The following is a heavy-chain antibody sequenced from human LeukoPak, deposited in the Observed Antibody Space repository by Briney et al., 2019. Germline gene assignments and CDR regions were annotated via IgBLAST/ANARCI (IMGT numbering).Heavy chain of an antibody. V-gene: IGHV3-9*01. D-gene: IGHD3-22*01. CDR2: ISWNSGNI. CDR1: GFTFDDYA. Sequence: GGSLRLSCAASGFTFDDYAMHWVRQTPEKGLEWVSSISWNSGNIGYADSVKGRFTISRDNAKNSLYLQMNSLRTEDTALYYCAKEWGYDSSGYLDYWGQGTLVTVSS. CDR3: AKEWGYDSSGYLDY. J-gene: IGHJ4*02.